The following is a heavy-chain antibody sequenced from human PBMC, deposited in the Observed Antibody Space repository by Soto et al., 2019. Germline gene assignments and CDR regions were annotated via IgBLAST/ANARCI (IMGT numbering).Heavy chain of an antibody. CDR3: AKDPATIAVAGTFDY. CDR1: GFTFSTYG. Sequence: EVQLLESGGGLVQPGGSLRLSCAASGFTFSTYGMSWVRQAPGKGLEWVSIISGSGGSTYYADTVKGRFTISRDNSKNTLYLQMNSLRAEDTAGYYCAKDPATIAVAGTFDYWGQGTLVIVSS. J-gene: IGHJ4*02. D-gene: IGHD6-19*01. V-gene: IGHV3-23*01. CDR2: ISGSGGST.